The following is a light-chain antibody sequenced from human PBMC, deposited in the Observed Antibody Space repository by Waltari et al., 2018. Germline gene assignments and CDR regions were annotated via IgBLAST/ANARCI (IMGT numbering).Light chain of an antibody. CDR3: QSYDTTLSVV. J-gene: IGLJ2*01. V-gene: IGLV1-40*01. CDR2: GVN. Sequence: QSVLTQPPSVSGAPGQRVTISCSGSGSNIRAGYDVHWYRQLPGKAPTLLIYGVNTRPPGVADRFSGSQFDTSASLAIAVLQADDEADYYCQSYDTTLSVVFGGGTKLTVL. CDR1: GSNIRAGYD.